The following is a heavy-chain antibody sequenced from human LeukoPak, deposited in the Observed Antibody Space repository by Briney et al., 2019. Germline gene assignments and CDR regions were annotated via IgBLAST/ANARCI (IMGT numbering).Heavy chain of an antibody. CDR1: GGSISNYF. D-gene: IGHD1-26*01. Sequence: TPSETLSLTCTVSGGSISNYFWSWIRQPAGKGLEWIGRIYSSGNTNYNPSLKRRVTMSVDTSKNQFSLNLSSVTAADTAIYFCARGIVEANYYYYMDVWGKGTTVTISS. CDR3: ARGIVEANYYYYMDV. CDR2: IYSSGNT. V-gene: IGHV4-4*07. J-gene: IGHJ6*03.